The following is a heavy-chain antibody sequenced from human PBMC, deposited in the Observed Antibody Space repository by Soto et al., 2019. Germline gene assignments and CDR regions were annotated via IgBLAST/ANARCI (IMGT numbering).Heavy chain of an antibody. CDR3: ARTGCISTSCYVGIPYYYYYGMDV. CDR2: INPNSGIT. D-gene: IGHD2-2*01. V-gene: IGHV1-8*01. Sequence: ASVKVSCKASGGTFSSYVFSWVRQAPGQGLEWMGRINPNSGITNYAQKFEGRVTMTRNTSISTAYMELSSLRSEDTAVYYCARTGCISTSCYVGIPYYYYYGMDVWGQGTTVTVS. J-gene: IGHJ6*02. CDR1: GGTFSSYV.